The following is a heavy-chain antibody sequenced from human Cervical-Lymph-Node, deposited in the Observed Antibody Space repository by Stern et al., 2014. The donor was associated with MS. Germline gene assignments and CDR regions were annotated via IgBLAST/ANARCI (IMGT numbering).Heavy chain of an antibody. CDR1: GGSISSGSDY. J-gene: IGHJ4*02. CDR2: IHPSGSA. V-gene: IGHV4-61*02. D-gene: IGHD5-18*01. Sequence: MQLVESGPGLVKPSQTLSLTCTVSGGSISSGSDYWSWIRQPVGKGLEWIGRIHPSGSAFYTPSLKSRVTISTATSMNQFSLELNSATAADTAIYYCASGYRIFDYWGQGILVTVSS. CDR3: ASGYRIFDY.